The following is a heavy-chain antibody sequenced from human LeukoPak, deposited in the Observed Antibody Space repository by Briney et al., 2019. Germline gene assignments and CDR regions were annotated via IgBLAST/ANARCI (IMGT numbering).Heavy chain of an antibody. CDR2: TYYRSKWYD. J-gene: IGHJ4*02. V-gene: IGHV6-1*01. CDR1: GDSVSSNSAA. CDR3: ARAQDRAFAY. Sequence: SQTLSLTCAISGDSVSSNSAAWNWIRQSPSRGLEWLGRTYYRSKWYDDYAISMKSRITINPDTSKNQFSLQLISVTPEDTAVYYCARAQDRAFAYWGQGTLVTVSS.